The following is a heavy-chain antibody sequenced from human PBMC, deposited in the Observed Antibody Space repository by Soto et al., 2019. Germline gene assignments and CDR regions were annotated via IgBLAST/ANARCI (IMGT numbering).Heavy chain of an antibody. Sequence: EVQLLESGGGLVQPGGSLRLSCSASGFTFSSYAMNWVRQAPGKGLEWVSVISGSDGSTYYADSVKGRFTSSRDNSKTTLNLQLKSLRAEATAVYYCARRSSSWYVDYWGQGTLVTVSS. CDR3: ARRSSSWYVDY. V-gene: IGHV3-23*01. J-gene: IGHJ4*02. CDR2: ISGSDGST. CDR1: GFTFSSYA. D-gene: IGHD6-13*01.